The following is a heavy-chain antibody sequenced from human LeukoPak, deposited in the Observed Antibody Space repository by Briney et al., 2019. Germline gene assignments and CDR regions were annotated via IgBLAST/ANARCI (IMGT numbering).Heavy chain of an antibody. CDR2: INSSGRT. CDR1: GGSFSGSY. CDR3: ARETRGYNSDLFVY. V-gene: IGHV4-34*01. D-gene: IGHD5-24*01. J-gene: IGHJ4*02. Sequence: SETLSLTCAVSGGSFSGSYWSWIRQPPGKGLQWIGGINSSGRTNHNPSLTSRVNMSVDTSKNEFSLNLSSVTAADTAAYNCARETRGYNSDLFVYWGQETLGTVSS.